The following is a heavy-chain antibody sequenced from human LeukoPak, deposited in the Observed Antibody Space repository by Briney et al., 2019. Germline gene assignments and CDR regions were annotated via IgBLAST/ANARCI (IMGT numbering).Heavy chain of an antibody. CDR3: AKESLLLRGPLLIYYFDF. CDR1: DFSFTTYA. CDR2: VSGGDPTT. J-gene: IGHJ4*02. V-gene: IGHV3-23*01. D-gene: IGHD3-10*01. Sequence: GGSLRLSCAASDFSFTTYAMGWVRQAPGRGLEWVSSVSGGDPTTYYSDSVKGRFTISRDNSKNTLYLQMNSLRAEDTAIYYCAKESLLLRGPLLIYYFDFWGQRTLVTVSS.